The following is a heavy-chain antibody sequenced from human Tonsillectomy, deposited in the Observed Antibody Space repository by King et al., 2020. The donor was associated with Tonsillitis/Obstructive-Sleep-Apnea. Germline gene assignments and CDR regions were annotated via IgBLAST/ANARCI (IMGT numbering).Heavy chain of an antibody. J-gene: IGHJ4*02. Sequence: QLVQSGAEVKKPGASVKVSCKASGYTFTSYAMHLVRQAPGQRLEWMGLINAGNGNTKYSQKFQGRVTITRDPCASPAYMELSSLRSEETAVYYCARGQAVSPYYFDYWGQGTLVTGSS. D-gene: IGHD6-19*01. CDR2: INAGNGNT. CDR1: GYTFTSYA. CDR3: ARGQAVSPYYFDY. V-gene: IGHV1-3*01.